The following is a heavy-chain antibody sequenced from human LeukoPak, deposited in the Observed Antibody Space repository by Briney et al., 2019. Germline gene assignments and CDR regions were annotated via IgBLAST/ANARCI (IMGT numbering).Heavy chain of an antibody. V-gene: IGHV1-18*01. J-gene: IGHJ6*03. CDR2: IIAYNGNT. CDR3: ARVRPGYSSSWSRGYYYYMDV. CDR1: GYTFTSYG. D-gene: IGHD6-13*01. Sequence: ASVKVSCKASGYTFTSYGISWVRQAPGQGLEWMGWIIAYNGNTNYAQKLQGRVTVTTDTSTSTAYMELRSLRSDDTAVYYCARVRPGYSSSWSRGYYYYMDVWGKGTTVTVSS.